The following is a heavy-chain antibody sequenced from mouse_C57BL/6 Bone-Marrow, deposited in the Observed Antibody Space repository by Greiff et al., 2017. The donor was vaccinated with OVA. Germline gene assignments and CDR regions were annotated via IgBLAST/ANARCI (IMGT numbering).Heavy chain of an antibody. J-gene: IGHJ1*03. V-gene: IGHV1-42*01. CDR2: INPSTGGT. CDR3: ARPFYYGNYLYWYFDV. CDR1: GYSFTGYY. Sequence: EVQLQESGPELVKPGASVKISCKASGYSFTGYYMNWVKQSPEKSLEWIGEINPSTGGTTYNQKFKAKATLTVDKSSSTAYMQLKSLTSEDSEVYYCARPFYYGNYLYWYFDVWGTGTTVTVSS. D-gene: IGHD2-1*01.